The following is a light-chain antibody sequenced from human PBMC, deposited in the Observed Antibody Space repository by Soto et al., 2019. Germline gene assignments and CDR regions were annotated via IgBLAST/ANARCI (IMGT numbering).Light chain of an antibody. CDR2: WAS. CDR1: QSLLSSSDNRNY. CDR3: QTYYRVPLT. J-gene: IGKJ4*01. V-gene: IGKV4-1*01. Sequence: DVVMTQSPDSLALSLGERATINCKSSQSLLSSSDNRNYLAWFQQKVGQPPKLLIRWASTRESGVPDRFSASGSATDFTFTINSLQAEDVAVYYCQTYYRVPLTFGGGTKVELK.